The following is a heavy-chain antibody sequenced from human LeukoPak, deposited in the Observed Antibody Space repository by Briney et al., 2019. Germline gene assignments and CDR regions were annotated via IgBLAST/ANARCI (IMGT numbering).Heavy chain of an antibody. D-gene: IGHD4-17*01. CDR3: ARSDYSGGNWFDP. V-gene: IGHV3-30*01. CDR2: ISYDGSNK. CDR1: GFTFSSYA. J-gene: IGHJ5*02. Sequence: PGGSLRLSCAASGFTFSSYAMHWVRQAPGKGLKWVAVISYDGSNKYYADSVKGRFTISRDNSKNTLYLQMNSLRAEDTAVYYCARSDYSGGNWFDPWGQGTLVTVSS.